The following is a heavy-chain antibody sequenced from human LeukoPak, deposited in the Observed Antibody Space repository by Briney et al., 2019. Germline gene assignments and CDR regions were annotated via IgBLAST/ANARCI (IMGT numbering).Heavy chain of an antibody. Sequence: ASVKVSCKTSGYSFTDYYIHWVRQAPGQGLEWMGWINTKSGRTSSARKFQGRVTMTRDPSITTVYMDMAWLTSDDTAVYFCARADFIDAGPYLIGPWGQGTLVTVSS. CDR1: GYSFTDYY. V-gene: IGHV1-2*02. CDR3: ARADFIDAGPYLIGP. J-gene: IGHJ5*02. D-gene: IGHD3-3*01. CDR2: INTKSGRT.